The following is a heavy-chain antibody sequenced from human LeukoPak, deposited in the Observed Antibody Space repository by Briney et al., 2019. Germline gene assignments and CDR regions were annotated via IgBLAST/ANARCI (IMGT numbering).Heavy chain of an antibody. CDR3: ARDGRDDFWRASSWFDP. D-gene: IGHD3-3*01. V-gene: IGHV4-59*01. CDR2: IYYSGST. Sequence: SETLSLTCTVSGGSISSYYRSWIRQPPGKGLEWIGYIYYSGSTNYNPSLKSRVTISVDTSKNQFSLKLSSVTAADTAVYYCARDGRDDFWRASSWFDPWGQGTLVTVSS. J-gene: IGHJ5*02. CDR1: GGSISSYY.